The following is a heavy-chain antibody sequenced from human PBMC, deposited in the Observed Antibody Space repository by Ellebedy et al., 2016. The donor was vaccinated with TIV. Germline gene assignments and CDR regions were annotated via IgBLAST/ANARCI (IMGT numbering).Heavy chain of an antibody. CDR1: GYTFTSYG. D-gene: IGHD3-16*01. CDR3: ARAPHSSMITFGGVSALFDY. Sequence: ASVKVSCKASGYTFTSYGINWVRQAPGQGLEWMGWISAYNGNTNYAQKLQGRVTMTRDTSTSTAYMELRSLRSDDTAVYYCARAPHSSMITFGGVSALFDYWGQGTLVTVSS. V-gene: IGHV1-18*01. J-gene: IGHJ4*02. CDR2: ISAYNGNT.